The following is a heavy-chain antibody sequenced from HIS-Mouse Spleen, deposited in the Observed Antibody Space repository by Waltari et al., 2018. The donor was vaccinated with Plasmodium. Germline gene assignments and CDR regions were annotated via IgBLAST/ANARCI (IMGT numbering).Heavy chain of an antibody. CDR2: IYSVGST. CDR1: GFRVSSNY. CDR3: ARGMKSSSSAFDI. J-gene: IGHJ3*02. Sequence: EVQLVESGGGLIQPGGSLRLSCAASGFRVSSNYFSWVRQAPGQGLEWGSVIYSVGSTYYADSVKGRFTISRDNSKNTLYLQMNSLRAEDTAVYYCARGMKSSSSAFDIWGQGTMVTVSS. D-gene: IGHD6-6*01. V-gene: IGHV3-53*01.